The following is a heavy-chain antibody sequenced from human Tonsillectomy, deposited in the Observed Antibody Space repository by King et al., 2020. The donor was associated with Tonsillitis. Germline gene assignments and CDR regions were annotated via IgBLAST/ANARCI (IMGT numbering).Heavy chain of an antibody. CDR3: AKSLKGEYYYDSSGYYFAAFDY. CDR2: ISGSGGRT. Sequence: EVQLVESGGHLVQPGGSLRLSCAASGFTFSIYAMSWVRQAPGKGLEWVSAISGSGGRTYYADSVKGRFTISRDNSKNTLYLQMNSLRAEDTAVYYCAKSLKGEYYYDSSGYYFAAFDYWGQGTLVTVSS. V-gene: IGHV3-23*04. D-gene: IGHD3-22*01. CDR1: GFTFSIYA. J-gene: IGHJ4*02.